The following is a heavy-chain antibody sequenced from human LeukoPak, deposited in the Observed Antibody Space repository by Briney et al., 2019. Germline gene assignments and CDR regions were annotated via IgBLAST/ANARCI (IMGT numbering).Heavy chain of an antibody. V-gene: IGHV3-66*02. Sequence: QFGGSLRLSCAASGFTVSSNYMSWVRQAPGKGLEWVSVIYSGGSTYYADSVKGRFTISRDNSKNTLYLQMNSLRAEDTAVYYCARGCSSTSCYPYWYFDLWGRGTLVTVSS. J-gene: IGHJ2*01. D-gene: IGHD2-2*01. CDR1: GFTVSSNY. CDR3: ARGCSSTSCYPYWYFDL. CDR2: IYSGGST.